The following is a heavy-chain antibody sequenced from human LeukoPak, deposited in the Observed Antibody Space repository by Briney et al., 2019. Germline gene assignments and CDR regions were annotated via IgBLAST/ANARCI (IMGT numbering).Heavy chain of an antibody. V-gene: IGHV3-21*01. CDR1: GFTFSSYS. J-gene: IGHJ6*03. Sequence: PGGSLRLSCAASGFTFSSYSMNWVRQAPGEGLEWVSSISSSTSYIYYADSVKGRFTISRDNAKNSLYLQMNSLRAEDTAVYYCARRPPGSGSYFNDYYYYYYMDVWGKGTTVTVSS. CDR3: ARRPPGSGSYFNDYYYYYYMDV. D-gene: IGHD3-10*01. CDR2: ISSSTSYI.